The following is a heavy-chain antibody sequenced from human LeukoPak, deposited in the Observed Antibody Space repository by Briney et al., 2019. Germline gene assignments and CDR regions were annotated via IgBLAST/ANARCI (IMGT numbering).Heavy chain of an antibody. CDR3: ARAPDGYWFDP. V-gene: IGHV4-38-2*02. J-gene: IGHJ5*02. CDR1: GYSISSGYY. Sequence: SETLSLTCTVSGYSISSGYYWGWIRQPPGKGLEWIGYIYYSGSTNYNPSLKSRVTISVDTSKNQFSLKLSSVTAADTAVYYCARAPDGYWFDPWGQGTLVTVSS. D-gene: IGHD1-14*01. CDR2: IYYSGST.